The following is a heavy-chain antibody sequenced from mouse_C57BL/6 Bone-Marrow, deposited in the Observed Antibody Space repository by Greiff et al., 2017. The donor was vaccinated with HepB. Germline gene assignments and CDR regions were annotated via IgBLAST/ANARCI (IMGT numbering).Heavy chain of an antibody. V-gene: IGHV1-64*01. CDR3: ARYYYGSSYCYYAMDY. CDR2: IHPNSGST. J-gene: IGHJ4*01. CDR1: GYTFTSYW. Sequence: VQLQQSGAELVKPGASVKLSCKASGYTFTSYWMHWVKQRPGQGLEWIGMIHPNSGSTNYNEKFKSKATLTVDKSSSTAYMQLSSLTSEDSAVYYCARYYYGSSYCYYAMDYWGQGTSVTVSS. D-gene: IGHD1-1*01.